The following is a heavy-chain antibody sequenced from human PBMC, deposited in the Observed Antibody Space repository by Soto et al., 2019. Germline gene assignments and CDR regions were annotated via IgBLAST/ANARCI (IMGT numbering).Heavy chain of an antibody. V-gene: IGHV3-23*01. J-gene: IGHJ4*02. Sequence: EVQLLESGGGLVQPGGSLRLSCAASGFTFSSYAMSWVRQAPGKGLEWVSGVSGSGGSTYYADSVKGRFTISRDNSKNTLYLQMNSLRAEDTAVYYCAKDIDYDDSASDYWGQGTLVTVSS. CDR1: GFTFSSYA. CDR2: VSGSGGST. D-gene: IGHD3-22*01. CDR3: AKDIDYDDSASDY.